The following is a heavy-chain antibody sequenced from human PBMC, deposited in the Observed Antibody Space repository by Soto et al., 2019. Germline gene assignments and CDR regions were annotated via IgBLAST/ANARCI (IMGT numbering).Heavy chain of an antibody. CDR2: ICISSSSI. CDR3: ASDSPPIAY. Sequence: EVQLVESGGGLVQPGGSLRLSCAASGFTFSSYCMSWVRQAPGKGLEWVSFICISSSSIYYADSVKGRFTISRDNAQNSLYLQRNSLRADATAVYYCASDSPPIAYWGQGTRVTVSS. V-gene: IGHV3-48*01. CDR1: GFTFSSYC. J-gene: IGHJ4*02.